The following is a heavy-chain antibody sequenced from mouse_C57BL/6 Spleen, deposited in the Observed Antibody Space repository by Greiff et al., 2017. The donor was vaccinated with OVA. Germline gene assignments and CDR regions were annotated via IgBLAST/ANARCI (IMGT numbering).Heavy chain of an antibody. CDR3: ARGDGRDYAMDY. CDR1: GFTFTTYP. J-gene: IGHJ4*01. D-gene: IGHD2-3*01. Sequence: QVQLQQSGAELVKPGASVKMSCKASGFTFTTYPIEWMKQNHGKSLEWIGNFHPYNDDTKYNEKFKGKATLTVDKSSSTVYLELSRLTSDDSAVYYCARGDGRDYAMDYWGQGTSVTVSS. CDR2: FHPYNDDT. V-gene: IGHV1-47*01.